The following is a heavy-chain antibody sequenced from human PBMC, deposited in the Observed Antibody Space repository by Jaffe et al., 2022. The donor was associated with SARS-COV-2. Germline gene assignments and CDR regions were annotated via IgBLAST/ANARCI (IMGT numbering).Heavy chain of an antibody. D-gene: IGHD6-13*01. CDR2: INSVGGT. CDR1: GFTFSSYA. J-gene: IGHJ4*02. Sequence: EVLLLESGGGLVQPGGSLRLSCAASGFTFSSYAMSWVRQAPGKGLEWVSVINSVGGTYYADSVKGRFTISRDNSKNTLYLQMNSLRAEDAAVYYCAKRAKPLDETKYYFDFWGQGTLVAVSS. V-gene: IGHV3-23*01. CDR3: AKRAKPLDETKYYFDF.